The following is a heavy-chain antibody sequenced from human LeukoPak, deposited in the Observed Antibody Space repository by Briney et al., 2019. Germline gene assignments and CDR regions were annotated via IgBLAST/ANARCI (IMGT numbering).Heavy chain of an antibody. CDR3: ARPEGIGMAGRVDY. J-gene: IGHJ4*02. CDR1: GYSFSSYW. CDR2: IYPGDSDT. Sequence: GESLKIPCKGSGYSFSSYWIGWVRQMPGKGLEWMGIIYPGDSDTRYNPSFQGQVTISADKSIGTAYLQWNSLKASDTAMYYCARPEGIGMAGRVDYWGQGTLVTVSS. V-gene: IGHV5-51*01. D-gene: IGHD6-19*01.